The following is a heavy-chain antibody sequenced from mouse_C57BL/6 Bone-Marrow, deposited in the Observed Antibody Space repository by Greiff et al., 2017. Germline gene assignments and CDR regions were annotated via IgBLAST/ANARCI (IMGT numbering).Heavy chain of an antibody. Sequence: EVQLVESGGGLVKPGGSLKLSCAASGFTFSSYTMSWVRQTPEKRLQWVAAISGGGGNTYYPDSVKGRFTISRDNDKNNLYLQMSSLRSEDTALYYCSRQVTTVLATKYFDVWGKGTTVTVSS. CDR2: ISGGGGNT. J-gene: IGHJ1*03. CDR3: SRQVTTVLATKYFDV. V-gene: IGHV5-9*01. D-gene: IGHD1-1*01. CDR1: GFTFSSYT.